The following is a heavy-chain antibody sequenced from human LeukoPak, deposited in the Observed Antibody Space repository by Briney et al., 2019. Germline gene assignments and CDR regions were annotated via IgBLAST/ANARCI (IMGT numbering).Heavy chain of an antibody. CDR1: GFTFSSYA. J-gene: IGHJ6*04. CDR2: ISYDGSNK. D-gene: IGHD2-2*01. CDR3: ARAGIVVVPAAHTLDV. Sequence: GGSLRLSCAASGFTFSSYAMHWVRQAPGKGLEWVAVISYDGSNKYYADSVKGRFTISRDNPKNTLYLQMNSLRAEDTAVYYCARAGIVVVPAAHTLDVWGKGTTVTVSS. V-gene: IGHV3-30*01.